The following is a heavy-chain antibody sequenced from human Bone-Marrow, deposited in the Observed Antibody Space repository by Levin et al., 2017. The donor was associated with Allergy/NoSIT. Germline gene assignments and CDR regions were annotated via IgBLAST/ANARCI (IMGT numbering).Heavy chain of an antibody. CDR2: ISYDGSNK. Sequence: GESLKISCAASGFTFSSYAMHWVRLAPGKGLEWVAVISYDGSNKYYADSVKGRFTISRDNSKNTLYLQMNSLRAEDTAVYYCAREWGYDFWSGYSHLYYGMDVWGQGTTVTVSS. CDR1: GFTFSSYA. D-gene: IGHD3-3*01. CDR3: AREWGYDFWSGYSHLYYGMDV. J-gene: IGHJ6*02. V-gene: IGHV3-30-3*01.